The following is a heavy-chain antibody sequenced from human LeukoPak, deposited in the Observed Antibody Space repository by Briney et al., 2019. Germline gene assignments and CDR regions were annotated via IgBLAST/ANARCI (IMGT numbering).Heavy chain of an antibody. CDR3: AKAPVTSCRGAYCYPFDS. V-gene: IGHV3-48*01. CDR2: ISTGSSII. D-gene: IGHD2-21*01. Sequence: PGGSLRLSCAASGFTFSSYSMNWVRQAPGKGLEWVSYISTGSSIIYHADSVKGRFTISRDNAKNSLYLQMNSLRAEDAAVYFCAKAPVTSCRGAYCYPFDSWGQGTPVTVSS. J-gene: IGHJ4*02. CDR1: GFTFSSYS.